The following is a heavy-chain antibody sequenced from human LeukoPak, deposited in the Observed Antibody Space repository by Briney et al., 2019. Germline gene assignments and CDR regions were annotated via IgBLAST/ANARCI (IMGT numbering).Heavy chain of an antibody. Sequence: GGSLRLSCAASGFTFSSYSMNWVRQAPGKGLEWVSSISSSSSYIYYADSVKGRFTITRDNAKNSLYLQMNSLRAEDTAVYYCARVTRKTYGMDVWGQGTTVTVSS. CDR3: ARVTRKTYGMDV. CDR2: ISSSSSYI. CDR1: GFTFSSYS. J-gene: IGHJ6*02. D-gene: IGHD1-14*01. V-gene: IGHV3-21*01.